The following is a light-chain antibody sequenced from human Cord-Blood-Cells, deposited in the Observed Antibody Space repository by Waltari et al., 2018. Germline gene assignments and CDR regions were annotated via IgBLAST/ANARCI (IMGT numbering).Light chain of an antibody. CDR3: QQYNSYWT. J-gene: IGKJ1*01. CDR2: DAS. CDR1: QSISSW. Sequence: GDRVTITCRASQSISSWLAWYQQKPGKAPKLLIYDASSLESGVPSRFSGSGSGIEFTLTISSLQPDDFATYYCQQYNSYWTFGQGTKVEIK. V-gene: IGKV1-5*01.